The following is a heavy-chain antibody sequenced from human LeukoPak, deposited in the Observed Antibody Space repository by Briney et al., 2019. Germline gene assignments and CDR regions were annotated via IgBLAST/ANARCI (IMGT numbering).Heavy chain of an antibody. D-gene: IGHD3-22*01. CDR3: ARDPRVITYYYDSSAERGGFDY. Sequence: GGSLRLSCAASGFTFSSYSMNWVRQAPGKGLEWVSYISSSSSTIYYADSVKGRFTISRDNAKNSLYLQMNSLRAEDTAVYYCARDPRVITYYYDSSAERGGFDYWAREPWSPSPQ. J-gene: IGHJ4*02. CDR1: GFTFSSYS. V-gene: IGHV3-48*04. CDR2: ISSSSSTI.